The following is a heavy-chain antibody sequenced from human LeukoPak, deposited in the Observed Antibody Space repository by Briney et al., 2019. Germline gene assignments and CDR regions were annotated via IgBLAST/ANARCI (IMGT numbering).Heavy chain of an antibody. CDR2: IYHSGST. J-gene: IGHJ4*02. CDR3: AVTLWSGYYDY. Sequence: PSETLSLTCAVSGYSISSGYYWGWIRQPPGKGLEWIGSIYHSGSTYYNPSLKSQVTISVDTSKNQFSLKLSSVTAADTAVYYCAVTLWSGYYDYWGQGTLVTVSS. D-gene: IGHD3-3*01. CDR1: GYSISSGYY. V-gene: IGHV4-38-2*01.